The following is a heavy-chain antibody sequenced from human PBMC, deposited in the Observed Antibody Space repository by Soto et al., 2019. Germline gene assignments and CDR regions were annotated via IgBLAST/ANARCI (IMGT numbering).Heavy chain of an antibody. J-gene: IGHJ5*02. V-gene: IGHV1-18*04. CDR3: ARVTSGYCGGDCYLRWFDP. CDR2: ISAYNGNT. CDR1: GDTFTSYG. Sequence: ASVKVSCKASGDTFTSYGISRVRQAPGQGLEWMGWISAYNGNTNYAQKLQGRVTMTTDTSTSTAYMELSSLRSEDTAVYYCARVTSGYCGGDCYLRWFDPWGQGTLVTVSS. D-gene: IGHD2-21*02.